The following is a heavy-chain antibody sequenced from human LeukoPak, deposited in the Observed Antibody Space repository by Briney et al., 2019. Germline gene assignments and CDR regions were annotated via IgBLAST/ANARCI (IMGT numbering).Heavy chain of an antibody. J-gene: IGHJ4*02. CDR2: ISHSGTT. D-gene: IGHD3-10*01. CDR1: GYSINSGYY. CDR3: VRVYYYGSGSNFFDY. V-gene: IGHV4-38-2*02. Sequence: SETLSLTCTVFGYSINSGYYWGWIRQPPEKGLEWIASISHSGTTYYNPSLRSRVSISVDTSKNQFSLKLSSVTAADTALYYCVRVYYYGSGSNFFDYWGQGTLVTVSS.